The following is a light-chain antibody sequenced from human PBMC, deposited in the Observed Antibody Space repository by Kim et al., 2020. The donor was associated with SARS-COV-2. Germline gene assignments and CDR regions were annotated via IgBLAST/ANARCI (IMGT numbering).Light chain of an antibody. CDR3: STWDDSLNAVI. Sequence: QSVLTQPPSVSGAPGQRVTISCSGSSSNIGNNNVNWYQQLPGEAPKLVIYYDDLLPSGVSDRFSGTKSGASASLAISGLQSEDGGEYYCSTWDDSLNAVIFSGGTQLTVL. CDR2: YDD. V-gene: IGLV1-36*01. CDR1: SSNIGNNN. J-gene: IGLJ2*01.